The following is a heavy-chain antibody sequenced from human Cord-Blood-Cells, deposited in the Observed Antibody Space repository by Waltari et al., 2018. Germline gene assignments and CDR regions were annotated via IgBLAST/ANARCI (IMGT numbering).Heavy chain of an antibody. V-gene: IGHV1-24*01. CDR1: GYTLTELS. D-gene: IGHD2-21*02. CDR3: ATGLVRYCGGDCYSAFDI. CDR2: FDPEDGET. Sequence: QVQLVQSGAEVKKPGASVKVSCKVSGYTLTELSMPRVRQAPGKGLEWMGGFDPEDGETIYAQKFQGRVTMTEDTSTDTAYMELSSLRSEDTAVYYCATGLVRYCGGDCYSAFDIWGQGTMVTVSS. J-gene: IGHJ3*02.